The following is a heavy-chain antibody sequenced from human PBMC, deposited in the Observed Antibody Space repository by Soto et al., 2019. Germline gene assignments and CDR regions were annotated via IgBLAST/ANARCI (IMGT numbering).Heavy chain of an antibody. D-gene: IGHD5-18*01. V-gene: IGHV3-21*01. CDR2: ISSSSSYI. CDR3: AREVDTAMVTCGY. Sequence: PGGSLRLSCAASGFTFSSYSMNWVRQAPGKGLEWVSSISSSSSYIYYADSVKGRFTISRDNAKNSLYLQMNSLRAEDTAVYYCAREVDTAMVTCGYWGQGTLVTVSS. CDR1: GFTFSSYS. J-gene: IGHJ4*02.